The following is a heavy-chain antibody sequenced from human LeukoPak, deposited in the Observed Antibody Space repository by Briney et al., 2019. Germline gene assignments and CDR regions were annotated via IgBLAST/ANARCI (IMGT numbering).Heavy chain of an antibody. J-gene: IGHJ4*02. CDR2: INHSGST. V-gene: IGHV4-39*07. CDR3: ARLTGWNDVTGYYFDY. Sequence: PSETLSLTCTVSGGSISSSDSYWGWIRQPPGKGLEWIGEINHSGSTNYNPSLKSRVTISVDTSKNQFSLELSSVTAADTAVYYCARLTGWNDVTGYYFDYWGQGSLVTVSS. D-gene: IGHD1-1*01. CDR1: GGSISSSDSY.